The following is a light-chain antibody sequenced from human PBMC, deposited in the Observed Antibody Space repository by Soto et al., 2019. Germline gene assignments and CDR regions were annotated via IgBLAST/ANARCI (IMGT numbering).Light chain of an antibody. CDR2: ASS. CDR3: QQTFSPPSIT. CDR1: QGISTF. V-gene: IGKV1-9*01. Sequence: DIQLTQSPSFLSASAGDRVTITCRASQGISTFLAWYQQKPGEAPKLLIYASSTLQGGVPSRFSGSGSGSEFTLTISSLQPEDFATYYCQQTFSPPSITFGQGTRLDIK. J-gene: IGKJ5*01.